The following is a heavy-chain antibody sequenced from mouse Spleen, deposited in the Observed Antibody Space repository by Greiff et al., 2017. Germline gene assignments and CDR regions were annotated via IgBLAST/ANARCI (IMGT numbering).Heavy chain of an antibody. CDR3: ARHITMITDVSSWFAY. J-gene: IGHJ3*01. CDR2: ISGGGSYT. V-gene: IGHV5-9-2*01. D-gene: IGHD2-4*01. CDR1: GFTFSSYG. Sequence: EVNLVESGGGLVKPGGSLKLSCAASGFTFSSYGMSWVRQTPEKRLEWVATISGGGSYTYYPDSVKGRFTISRDNAKNNLYLQMSSLRSEDTALYYCARHITMITDVSSWFAYWGQGTLVTVSA.